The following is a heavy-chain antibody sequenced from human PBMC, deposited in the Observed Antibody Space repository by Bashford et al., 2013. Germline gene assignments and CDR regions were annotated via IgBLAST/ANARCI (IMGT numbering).Heavy chain of an antibody. CDR2: INPRSGDT. D-gene: IGHD2-21*02. J-gene: IGHJ2*01. Sequence: ASVKVSCKGSGYTFTGYFLHWVRQAPGQGLEWMGWINPRSGDTNYAQNFQGRVSMTRDTSISTAYLELSRLRSDDTAVYYCAKDYCAGDCASFFDLWGRGTLVTVSS. CDR1: GYTFTGYF. V-gene: IGHV1-2*02. CDR3: AKDYCAGDCASFFDL.